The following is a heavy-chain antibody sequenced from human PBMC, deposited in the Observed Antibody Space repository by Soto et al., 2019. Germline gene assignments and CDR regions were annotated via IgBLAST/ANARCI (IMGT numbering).Heavy chain of an antibody. CDR2: IYYSGST. D-gene: IGHD3-10*01. CDR1: GGSVSSGSYY. J-gene: IGHJ6*02. CDR3: ARDSGDFYGMDV. V-gene: IGHV4-61*01. Sequence: NPSETLSLTCTVSGGSVSSGSYYWSWIRQPPGKGLEWIGYIYYSGSTNYNPSLKSRVTISVDTSKNQFSLKLSSVTAADTAVYYCARDSGDFYGMDVWGQGTTVTVSS.